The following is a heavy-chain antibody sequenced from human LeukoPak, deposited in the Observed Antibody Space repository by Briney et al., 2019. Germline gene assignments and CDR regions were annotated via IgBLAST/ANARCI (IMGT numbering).Heavy chain of an antibody. CDR1: GFTFSSYG. CDR2: ISYDGSNE. J-gene: IGHJ6*02. V-gene: IGHV3-30*03. Sequence: GGSLRLSCAASGFTFSSYGMHWVRQAPGKGLEWVALISYDGSNEYYADSVRGRFTISRDNSKFTLYMQMNSLRAEDTAVYYCARVRAGYCTSTSCYTGMDVWGQGTTVTVSS. D-gene: IGHD2-2*01. CDR3: ARVRAGYCTSTSCYTGMDV.